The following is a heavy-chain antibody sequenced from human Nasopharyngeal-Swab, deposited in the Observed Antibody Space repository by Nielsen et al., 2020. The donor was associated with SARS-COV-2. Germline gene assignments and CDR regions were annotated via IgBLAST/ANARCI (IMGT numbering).Heavy chain of an antibody. CDR1: GFTFNKYD. D-gene: IGHD3-3*01. CDR2: IGTAGDT. V-gene: IGHV3-13*01. J-gene: IGHJ6*02. Sequence: GGSLRPSCAASGFTFNKYDMHWVRQATGEGLEWVSAIGTAGDTYYPDSVRGRFTISRENAKSSLYLQMNSLRPGDTAVYYCARGDYDFGGGGMDVWGQGTTVTVSS. CDR3: ARGDYDFGGGGMDV.